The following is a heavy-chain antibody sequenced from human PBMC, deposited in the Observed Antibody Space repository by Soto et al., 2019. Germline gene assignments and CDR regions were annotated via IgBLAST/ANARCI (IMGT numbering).Heavy chain of an antibody. CDR3: ARDRTEYSSGGAY. Sequence: GGSLRLSCAASGFPFSSYSMNWVRQAPGKGLEWVSSISSSSSYIYYADSVKGRFTISRDNAKNSLYLQMNSLRAEDTAVYYCARDRTEYSSGGAYWGQGTLVTVSS. CDR1: GFPFSSYS. CDR2: ISSSSSYI. D-gene: IGHD6-25*01. J-gene: IGHJ4*02. V-gene: IGHV3-21*01.